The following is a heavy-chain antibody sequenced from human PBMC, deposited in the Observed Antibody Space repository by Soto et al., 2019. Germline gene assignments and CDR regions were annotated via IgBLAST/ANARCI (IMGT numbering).Heavy chain of an antibody. D-gene: IGHD2-2*01. V-gene: IGHV4-30-4*01. CDR1: GGSILSGGSY. J-gene: IGHJ4*02. CDR3: VRYCSTTKCPFDY. CDR2: IYYSGNT. Sequence: PSETLSLTGNVSGGSILSGGSYWGWIRQPPGKGLEWIGYIYYSGNTYSNPYLKSRVTLSVDTSKNQFSLNLSSVTAADTAVYYCVRYCSTTKCPFDYWGQGTLVPVSS.